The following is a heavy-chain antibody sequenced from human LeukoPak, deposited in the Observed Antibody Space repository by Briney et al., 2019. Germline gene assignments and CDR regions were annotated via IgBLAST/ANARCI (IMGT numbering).Heavy chain of an antibody. V-gene: IGHV3-33*06. J-gene: IGHJ5*02. Sequence: PGGSLRLSCAASGFMFSHYGLHWVRQAPGKGLEGVAVIWSDGSNKYYADTVKGRFTISRDDSKKTVYLQMNSLRGEDTAVYYCAKDAQRGFDYSNSLEHWGQGTLVTVSS. CDR2: IWSDGSNK. D-gene: IGHD4-11*01. CDR3: AKDAQRGFDYSNSLEH. CDR1: GFMFSHYG.